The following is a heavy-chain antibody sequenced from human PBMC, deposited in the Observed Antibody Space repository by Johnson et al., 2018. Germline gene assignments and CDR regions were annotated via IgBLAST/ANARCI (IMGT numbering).Heavy chain of an antibody. CDR1: GFTFSSYG. J-gene: IGHJ3*02. D-gene: IGHD3-22*01. V-gene: IGHV3-33*01. CDR3: ARDLNYDSREGAFDI. CDR2: IWYDGSNK. Sequence: QVQLLESGGGVVQXGRSLRLSCAASGFTFSSYGMHWVRQAPGKGLEWVAVIWYDGSNKYYADSVKGRFTISRDNSKKTLYLQMNSLRAEDTAVYYCARDLNYDSREGAFDIWGQGTMVTVSS.